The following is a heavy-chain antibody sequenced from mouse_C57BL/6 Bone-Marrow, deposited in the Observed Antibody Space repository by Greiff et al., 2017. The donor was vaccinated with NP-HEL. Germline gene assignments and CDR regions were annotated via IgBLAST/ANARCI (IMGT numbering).Heavy chain of an antibody. CDR2: ILPGGGST. CDR3: ASEGVIGDSEKTRFAY. J-gene: IGHJ3*01. Sequence: VKVVESGAELMKPGASVKLSCKATGYTFTGYWIDWVKQRPGHGLVWIGEILPGGGSTNYNEKFKGKATFTADTSSNTAYMQLSSLTTEDSAINYGASEGVIGDSEKTRFAYGGQGNRVTVTA. V-gene: IGHV1-9*01. D-gene: IGHD2-14*01. CDR1: GYTFTGYW.